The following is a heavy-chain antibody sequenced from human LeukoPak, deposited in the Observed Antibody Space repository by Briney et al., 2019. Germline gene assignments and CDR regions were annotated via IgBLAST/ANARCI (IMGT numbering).Heavy chain of an antibody. D-gene: IGHD3-10*01. CDR3: AKLRYKYYGSGSYYNYFDY. J-gene: IGHJ4*02. CDR1: GFTFDDYA. V-gene: IGHV3-9*01. Sequence: AGGSLRLSCAASGFTFDDYAMHWVRQAPGKGLEWVSGISWNSGSIGYADSVKGRFTISRDNAKNSLYLQMNSLRAEDTALYYCAKLRYKYYGSGSYYNYFDYWGQGTLVTVSS. CDR2: ISWNSGSI.